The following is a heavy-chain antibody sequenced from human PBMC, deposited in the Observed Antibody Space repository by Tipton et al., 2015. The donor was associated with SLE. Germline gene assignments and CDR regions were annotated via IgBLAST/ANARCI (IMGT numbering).Heavy chain of an antibody. V-gene: IGHV4-61*02. D-gene: IGHD4-23*01. CDR3: ARDRGNTVVYY. CDR1: GGSISGTNYY. J-gene: IGHJ4*02. Sequence: TLSLTCSVSGGSISGTNYYWDWIRQPAGKGLEWIGRIYISGSGSINYNPSLKSRVTMSVDTSKNQVSLKLNSVTAADAAVYYCARDRGNTVVYYWGQGTLVTVSS. CDR2: IYISGSGSI.